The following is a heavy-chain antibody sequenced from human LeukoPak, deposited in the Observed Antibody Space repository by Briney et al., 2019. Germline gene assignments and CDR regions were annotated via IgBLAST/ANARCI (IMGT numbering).Heavy chain of an antibody. J-gene: IGHJ4*02. CDR1: GYTFTGYY. CDR3: ARADGDYSYFDY. V-gene: IGHV1-2*02. CDR2: INPNSGGT. D-gene: IGHD4-17*01. Sequence: ASVKVSCKASGYTFTGYYMHWVRQAPGQGLEWMGWINPNSGGTNYAQKFQGRVTMTRDTSISTAYMDLSRLRSDDTAVYYCARADGDYSYFDYWGQGTLVNVSS.